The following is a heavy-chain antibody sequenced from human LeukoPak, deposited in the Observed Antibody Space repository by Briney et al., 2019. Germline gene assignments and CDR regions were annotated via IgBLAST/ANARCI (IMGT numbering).Heavy chain of an antibody. CDR3: AREWFGELLDGY. D-gene: IGHD3-10*01. CDR1: GFTVSIYS. V-gene: IGHV3-21*01. Sequence: PGGSLRLSCAASGFTVSIYSMNWVRQAPGKGLEWVSSISSSSSYIYYADSVKARFTISRDNAKNSLYLQMNSLRAEDTAVYYCAREWFGELLDGYWGQGTLVTVFS. J-gene: IGHJ4*02. CDR2: ISSSSSYI.